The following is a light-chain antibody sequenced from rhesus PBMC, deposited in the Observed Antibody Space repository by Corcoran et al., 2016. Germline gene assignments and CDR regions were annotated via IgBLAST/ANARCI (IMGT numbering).Light chain of an antibody. Sequence: DIQMTQSPSSLSASVGDRVTITCRASQGINNYLSWYQQEQGKPPKLLIYAASRLQSGVPPRFSGSGTGTDFALIISSLQPEDFASYYCLQYNSKPLTFGGGTKVEIK. J-gene: IGKJ4*01. CDR3: LQYNSKPLT. CDR1: QGINNY. V-gene: IGKV1-36*01. CDR2: AAS.